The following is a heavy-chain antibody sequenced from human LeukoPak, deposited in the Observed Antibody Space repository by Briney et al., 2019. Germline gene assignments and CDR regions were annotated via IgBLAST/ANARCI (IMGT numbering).Heavy chain of an antibody. CDR3: ARADCSSSTCYLRSSWFDP. D-gene: IGHD2/OR15-2a*01. CDR2: ISTSSTFI. V-gene: IGHV3-69-1*01. Sequence: GGSLRLSCAASGFTFSDYYMTWIRQAPGKGLEWVSSISTSSTFIYYTYSVKGRFTISRDNAKNSLYLQTNSLSAEDTAVYYCARADCSSSTCYLRSSWFDPWGQGTLVTVSS. J-gene: IGHJ5*02. CDR1: GFTFSDYY.